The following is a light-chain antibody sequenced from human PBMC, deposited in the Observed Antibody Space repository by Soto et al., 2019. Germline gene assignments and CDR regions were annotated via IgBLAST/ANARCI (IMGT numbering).Light chain of an antibody. V-gene: IGLV2-8*01. CDR3: SSYAGSNNLG. J-gene: IGLJ2*01. Sequence: QSVLTQPPSASGSPGQSVTISCTGTSSDVGGYNYVSWYHQHPGKAPKLMIYEVSKRPPGVPDRFSGSKSGNTASLAVSGLQAEDEADYYCSSYAGSNNLGFGGGTKLTVL. CDR2: EVS. CDR1: SSDVGGYNY.